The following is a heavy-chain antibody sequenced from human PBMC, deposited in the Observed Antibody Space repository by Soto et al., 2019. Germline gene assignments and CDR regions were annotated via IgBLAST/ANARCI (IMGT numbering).Heavy chain of an antibody. D-gene: IGHD4-17*01. J-gene: IGHJ4*02. CDR3: ARGLDYGDLVYYFDY. V-gene: IGHV1-3*01. CDR1: GYTFTSYA. Sequence: ASVKVSCKASGYTFTSYAMHWVRQAPGQRLEWMGWINAGNGNTKYSQKFQGRVTITRDTSASTAYMELSSLRSEDTAVYYCARGLDYGDLVYYFDYSGPGPMGTVSS. CDR2: INAGNGNT.